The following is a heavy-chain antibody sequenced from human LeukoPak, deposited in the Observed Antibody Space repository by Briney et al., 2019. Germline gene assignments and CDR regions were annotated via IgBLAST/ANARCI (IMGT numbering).Heavy chain of an antibody. CDR2: IYYSGST. Sequence: SETLSLTCTVSGGSISSYYWSWIRQPPGKGLEWIGYIYYSGSTNYNPSLKSRVTISVDTSKNQFSLKLSSVTAADTAVYYCARHFYYYYMDVWGKGTTVTVSS. V-gene: IGHV4-59*01. J-gene: IGHJ6*03. CDR1: GGSISSYY. CDR3: ARHFYYYYMDV.